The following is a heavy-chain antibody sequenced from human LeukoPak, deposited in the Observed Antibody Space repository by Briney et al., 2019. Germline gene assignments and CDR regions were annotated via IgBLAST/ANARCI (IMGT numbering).Heavy chain of an antibody. J-gene: IGHJ4*02. V-gene: IGHV4-61*02. CDR3: ARSPLEYDFWSGRHYYFDY. Sequence: SETLSLTCTASGGSISSGNDFWSWIRQPAGKGLEWIGRIYTSGSTNYNPSLNSRVTISVDTSKNQFSLKLSSVTAADTAVYYRARSPLEYDFWSGRHYYFDYWGQGTLVTVSS. CDR1: GGSISSGNDF. CDR2: IYTSGST. D-gene: IGHD3-3*01.